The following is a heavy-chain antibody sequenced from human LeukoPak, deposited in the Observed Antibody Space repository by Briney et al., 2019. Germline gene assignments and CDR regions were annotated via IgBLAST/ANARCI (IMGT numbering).Heavy chain of an antibody. CDR3: ARDSRRGYDSSGYNFDY. V-gene: IGHV3-7*01. Sequence: GGSLRLSCAASGFIFSTYWMSWVRQAPGKGLEWVANIRQDGNKIYYVDSVKGRFTISRDNSKNTLYLQMNSLRAEDTAVYYCARDSRRGYDSSGYNFDYWGQGTLVTVSS. J-gene: IGHJ4*02. CDR2: IRQDGNKI. CDR1: GFIFSTYW. D-gene: IGHD3-22*01.